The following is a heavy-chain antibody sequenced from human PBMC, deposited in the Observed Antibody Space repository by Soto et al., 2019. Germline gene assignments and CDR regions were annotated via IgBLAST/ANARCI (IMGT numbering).Heavy chain of an antibody. J-gene: IGHJ4*02. CDR2: IIPRFGTA. V-gene: IGHV1-69*13. D-gene: IGHD3-22*01. CDR1: GGTFSSYA. Sequence: AVKISSKASGGTFSSYAISWVRQAPGQGLEWVGGIIPRFGTANYAQKFQGRVTITADESTSTAYMELSSLRSEDTAMYYCAKDKYDSSCYYRNFDCWGQGTLVTVSS. CDR3: AKDKYDSSCYYRNFDC.